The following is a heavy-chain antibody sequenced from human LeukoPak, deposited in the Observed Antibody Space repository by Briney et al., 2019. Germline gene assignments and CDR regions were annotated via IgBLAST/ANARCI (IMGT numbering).Heavy chain of an antibody. Sequence: GGSLRLSCAASGFTFSSYAMHWVRQAPGKGLEWVAVISYDGSNKYYADFVKGRFTISRDNSKNTLYLQMNSLRAEDTAVYYCARGRMATIDYYYGMDVWGQGTTVTVSS. D-gene: IGHD5-24*01. J-gene: IGHJ6*02. CDR2: ISYDGSNK. CDR3: ARGRMATIDYYYGMDV. V-gene: IGHV3-30*04. CDR1: GFTFSSYA.